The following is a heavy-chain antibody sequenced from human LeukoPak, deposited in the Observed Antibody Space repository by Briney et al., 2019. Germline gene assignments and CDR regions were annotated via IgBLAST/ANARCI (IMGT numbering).Heavy chain of an antibody. CDR2: IKQDGSEK. V-gene: IGHV3-7*01. CDR3: ATSRTFDY. CDR1: GFTFSSYW. Sequence: GGSLRLSCAASGFTFSSYWMGWVRQAPGRGLGWVANIKQDGSEKYYVESVKGRFTISRDNAKNSLYWQMSSLRAEDTAVYYCATSRTFDYWGQGTLVTVSS. J-gene: IGHJ4*02. D-gene: IGHD2-2*01.